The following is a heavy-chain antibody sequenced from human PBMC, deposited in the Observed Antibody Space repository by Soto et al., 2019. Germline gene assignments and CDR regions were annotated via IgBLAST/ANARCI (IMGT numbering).Heavy chain of an antibody. CDR3: ARSAGYYDFWSGYPEGGITAPAAALYGMDV. J-gene: IGHJ6*02. CDR2: IIPIFGTA. CDR1: GGTFSSYT. V-gene: IGHV1-69*13. Sequence: SVKVSGKAFGGTFSSYTVSCVRQAPGQGLKWMGGIIPIFGTANYAQKFQGRVTITADESTSTAYMELSSLRSEDTAVYYCARSAGYYDFWSGYPEGGITAPAAALYGMDVCGLRDTLTVS. D-gene: IGHD3-3*01.